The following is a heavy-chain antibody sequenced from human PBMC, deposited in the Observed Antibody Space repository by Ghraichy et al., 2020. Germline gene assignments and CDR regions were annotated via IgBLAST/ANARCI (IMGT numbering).Heavy chain of an antibody. V-gene: IGHV3-30-3*01. CDR2: ISYDGSNK. D-gene: IGHD2-2*01. J-gene: IGHJ4*02. CDR3: ARDNVPAAISGVNY. Sequence: LSLTCAASGFTFSSYAMHWVRQAPGKGLEWVAVISYDGSNKYYADSVKGRFTISRDNSKNTLYLQMNSLRAEDTAVYYCARDNVPAAISGVNYWGQGTLVTVSS. CDR1: GFTFSSYA.